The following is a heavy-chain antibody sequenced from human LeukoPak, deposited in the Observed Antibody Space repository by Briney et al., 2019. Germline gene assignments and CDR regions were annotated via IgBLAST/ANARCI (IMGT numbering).Heavy chain of an antibody. Sequence: PSETLSLTCAVSGYSISSGYYWGWIRQPPGKGLEWIGSICHSGSTYYNPSLKSRVTISVDTSKNQFSLRLSSVTAADTAVYYCARDFDSPMAFDIWGQGTMVTVSS. V-gene: IGHV4-38-2*02. J-gene: IGHJ3*02. CDR1: GYSISSGYY. CDR3: ARDFDSPMAFDI. D-gene: IGHD3-9*01. CDR2: ICHSGST.